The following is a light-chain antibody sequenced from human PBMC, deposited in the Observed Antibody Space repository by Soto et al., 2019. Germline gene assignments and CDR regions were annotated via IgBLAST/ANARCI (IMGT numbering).Light chain of an antibody. V-gene: IGLV1-44*01. J-gene: IGLJ2*01. Sequence: QPVLTQPPSASGTPGQRVTISCSGSSSNIGANPVNWYQQLPGTAPKLLIYNNDQRPSGVPDRFSASKSGTSASLAISGLRSEDEADYYCEAWIDSLYGALFGGGTKVTVL. CDR3: EAWIDSLYGAL. CDR1: SSNIGANP. CDR2: NND.